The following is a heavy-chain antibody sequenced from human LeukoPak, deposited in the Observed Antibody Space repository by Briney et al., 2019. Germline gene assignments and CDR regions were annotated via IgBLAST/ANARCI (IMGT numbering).Heavy chain of an antibody. CDR2: INHSGST. Sequence: PSETLSLTCAVYGGSFSGYYWSWIRQPPGKGLEWIGEINHSGSTNYNPSLKSRVTISVDTSKNQFSLKLSSVTAADTAVYYCARGWLQLWLDDVFDIWGQGTMVTVSS. J-gene: IGHJ3*02. CDR3: ARGWLQLWLDDVFDI. CDR1: GGSFSGYY. D-gene: IGHD5-18*01. V-gene: IGHV4-34*01.